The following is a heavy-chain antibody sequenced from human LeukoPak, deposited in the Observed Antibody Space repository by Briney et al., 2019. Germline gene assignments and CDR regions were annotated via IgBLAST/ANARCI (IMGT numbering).Heavy chain of an antibody. J-gene: IGHJ6*03. D-gene: IGHD3-3*01. CDR2: ISDYNAHT. CDR3: ARQLLEWSGSYYSYYYMDV. Sequence: GASVKLSCKASGYTFTKYAISWVRQAPGQGLEWIGYISDYNAHTPFAQTFQGRLTMTTDTSTTTAYMELRSLRSDDTAVYYCARQLLEWSGSYYSYYYMDVWGKGTTLTVSS. CDR1: GYTFTKYA. V-gene: IGHV1-18*01.